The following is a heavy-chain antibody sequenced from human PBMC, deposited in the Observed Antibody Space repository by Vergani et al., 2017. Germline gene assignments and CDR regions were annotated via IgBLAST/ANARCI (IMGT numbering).Heavy chain of an antibody. Sequence: EVQLVQSGAEIKTPGESLKISCKGSGYSFTNYWIGWVRQMPGKGLEWMGIIYPGDSDTRYSPSFQGQATISADKSISTAYRQWSSLKASDTAMYYCARGLGTGKREYDYWGQGTLVTVSS. D-gene: IGHD3/OR15-3a*01. V-gene: IGHV5-51*01. CDR1: GYSFTNYW. CDR2: IYPGDSDT. CDR3: ARGLGTGKREYDY. J-gene: IGHJ4*02.